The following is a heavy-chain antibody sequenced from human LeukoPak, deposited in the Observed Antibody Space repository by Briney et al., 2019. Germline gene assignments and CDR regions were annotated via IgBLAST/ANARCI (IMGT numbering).Heavy chain of an antibody. D-gene: IGHD3-3*01. CDR2: INHSGST. Sequence: SETLSLTCAVYGGSFSGYYWSWIRQPPGKGLEWIGEINHSGSTNYNPSLKSRVTISVDTSKNQFSLKLSSVTAADTAVYYCARERRTIFGVVNPTLASPYYYYGMDVWGQGTTVTVSS. J-gene: IGHJ6*02. CDR3: ARERRTIFGVVNPTLASPYYYYGMDV. CDR1: GGSFSGYY. V-gene: IGHV4-34*01.